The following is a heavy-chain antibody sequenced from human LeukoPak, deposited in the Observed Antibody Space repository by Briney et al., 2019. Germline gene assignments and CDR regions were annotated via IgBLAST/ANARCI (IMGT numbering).Heavy chain of an antibody. D-gene: IGHD2-2*03. CDR2: IYTSGST. V-gene: IGHV4-61*02. CDR3: ARASEGIGFFDL. CDR1: GGSISSGSYY. Sequence: PSQTLSLTCTVSGGSISSGSYYWSWIRQPAGKGLEWIGRIYTSGSTNYSPSLKSRVTISEDTSKNQFSLNLSSVTAADTAVYFCARASEGIGFFDLWGQGTLVTVSS. J-gene: IGHJ4*02.